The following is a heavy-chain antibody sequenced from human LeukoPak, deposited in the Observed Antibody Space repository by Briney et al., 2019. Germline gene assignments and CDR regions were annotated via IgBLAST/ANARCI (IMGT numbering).Heavy chain of an antibody. CDR1: GFTFSSYS. Sequence: GGSLRLSCAASGFTFSSYSMNWVRQAPGKGLEWVSSISSSSYIYYADSVKGRFTISRDNAKNSLYLQMNSLRAEDTAVYYCAREGDYDFWSGTNSDYWGQGTLVTVSS. CDR3: AREGDYDFWSGTNSDY. J-gene: IGHJ4*02. CDR2: ISSSSYI. D-gene: IGHD3-3*01. V-gene: IGHV3-21*01.